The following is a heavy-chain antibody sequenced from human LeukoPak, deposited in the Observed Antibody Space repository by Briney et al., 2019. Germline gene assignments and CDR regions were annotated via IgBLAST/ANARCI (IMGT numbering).Heavy chain of an antibody. CDR1: GYTFTSYG. V-gene: IGHV1-18*01. Sequence: ASVTVSCKASGYTFTSYGIRWVRQPPGQGLEWMGWISGYNGNTNYAQKLQGRVTMNTDTSTSTAYMELRSLRSDDTAVYYCARIRYSSGMNFDYWGQGTLVTVSS. CDR2: ISGYNGNT. D-gene: IGHD6-19*01. J-gene: IGHJ4*02. CDR3: ARIRYSSGMNFDY.